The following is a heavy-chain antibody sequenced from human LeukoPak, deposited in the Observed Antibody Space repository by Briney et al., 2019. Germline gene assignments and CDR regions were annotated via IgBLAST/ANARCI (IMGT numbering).Heavy chain of an antibody. J-gene: IGHJ6*03. CDR1: GYSISSGYY. V-gene: IGHV4-38-2*01. CDR2: IYHSGTT. D-gene: IGHD6-13*01. Sequence: PSETLSLTCAVSGYSISSGYYWGWFRQPPGKGPEWIGCIYHSGTTYYNPSLKSRVTISVDTSKNQFSLMISSVTAADTAVYYCARQGVSNSPYYYYYMDVWGKATTVTVSS. CDR3: ARQGVSNSPYYYYYMDV.